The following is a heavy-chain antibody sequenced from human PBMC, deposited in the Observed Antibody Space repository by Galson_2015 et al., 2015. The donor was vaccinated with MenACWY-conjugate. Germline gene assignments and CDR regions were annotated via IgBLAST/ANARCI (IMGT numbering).Heavy chain of an antibody. V-gene: IGHV3-48*04. J-gene: IGHJ4*02. CDR3: ARVGYGESVTPDDY. CDR2: ITSSSSTI. D-gene: IGHD4-17*01. CDR1: GFSLSRYS. Sequence: SLRLSCAASGFSLSRYSMNWVRQAPGKGLEWISYITSSSSTIYYADSVKGRFTISRDNAKNSLYLQMNSLRAEDKAVYYCARVGYGESVTPDDYWGRGTLVTVSS.